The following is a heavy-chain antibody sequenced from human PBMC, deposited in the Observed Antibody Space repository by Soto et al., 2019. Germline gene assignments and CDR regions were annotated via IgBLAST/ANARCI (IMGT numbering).Heavy chain of an antibody. CDR3: NTDGFTGIVGI. D-gene: IGHD3-22*01. CDR1: GFPFTKAW. V-gene: IGHV3-15*01. Sequence: PGGSLRLSCAASGFPFTKAWMTWVRQAPGKGLEWVGRIRSKTSSETREYAAPVKGRFTISRDDSKNMLYLEMNSLKIEDTGVYYCNTDGFTGIVGIWGQGPMFT. CDR2: IRSKTSSETR. J-gene: IGHJ3*02.